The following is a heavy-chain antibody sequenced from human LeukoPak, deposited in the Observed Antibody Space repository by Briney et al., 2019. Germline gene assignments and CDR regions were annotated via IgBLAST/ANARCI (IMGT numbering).Heavy chain of an antibody. CDR3: ARGVSYYGTGGLDY. V-gene: IGHV3-20*04. CDR1: GFTFDDYG. D-gene: IGHD2-8*02. Sequence: PGGFLRLSCAASGFTFDDYGMSWVRQAPGKGLEWVSGTYWNGGSTGYADSVKGRFTISRDNAQNSLYLQMNSLRAEDTALYYCARGVSYYGTGGLDYWGQGTLVTVSS. J-gene: IGHJ4*02. CDR2: TYWNGGST.